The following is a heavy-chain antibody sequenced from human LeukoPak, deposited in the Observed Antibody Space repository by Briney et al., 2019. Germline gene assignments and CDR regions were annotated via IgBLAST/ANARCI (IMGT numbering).Heavy chain of an antibody. V-gene: IGHV3-48*02. CDR3: ARISGSYSRGAFDI. D-gene: IGHD1-26*01. CDR2: ISSSSSTI. CDR1: GFAFSSYS. J-gene: IGHJ3*02. Sequence: GGSLGLSCAASGFAFSSYSMNWVRQAPGKGLEWVSYISSSSSTIYYADSVKGRFTISRDNAKNSLYLQMNSLREEDTAVYYCARISGSYSRGAFDIWGQGTMVTVSS.